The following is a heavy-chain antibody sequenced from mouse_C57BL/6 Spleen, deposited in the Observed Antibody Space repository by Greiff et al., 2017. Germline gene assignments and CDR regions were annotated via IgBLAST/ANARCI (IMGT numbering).Heavy chain of an antibody. CDR2: INPNNGGT. V-gene: IGHV1-26*01. CDR3: ARSGGYGSSYDWYFDV. D-gene: IGHD1-1*01. J-gene: IGHJ1*03. CDR1: GYTFTDYY. Sequence: EVQLQQSGPELVKPGASVKISCKASGYTFTDYYMNWVKQSHGKSLEWIGDINPNNGGTSYNQKFKGKATLTVDKSSSTAYMELRSLTSEDSAVYYCARSGGYGSSYDWYFDVWGTGTTVTVSS.